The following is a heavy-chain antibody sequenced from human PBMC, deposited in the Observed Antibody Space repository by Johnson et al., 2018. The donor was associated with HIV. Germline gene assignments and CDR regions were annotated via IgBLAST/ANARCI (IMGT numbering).Heavy chain of an antibody. CDR3: AIEVDVMDI. Sequence: QVQLVESGGGVVQPGRSLRLSCAASGFTFSSYPMHWVRQAPGKGLEWVAVISYDRSNKYYAHSVKGRFTISRDNATNTLYLHMNRLRAEDTAVYYCAIEVDVMDIWGKGTMVTVSS. D-gene: IGHD3-16*01. V-gene: IGHV3-30-3*01. J-gene: IGHJ3*02. CDR1: GFTFSSYP. CDR2: ISYDRSNK.